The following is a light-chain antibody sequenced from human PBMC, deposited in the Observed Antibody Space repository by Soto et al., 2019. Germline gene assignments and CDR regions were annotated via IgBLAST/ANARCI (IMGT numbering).Light chain of an antibody. CDR1: QSVSIR. CDR3: KQYYGTSPIT. J-gene: IGKJ5*01. CDR2: GAC. Sequence: VLTQAPCTLSLSPGEISTLSCSASQSVSIRLAWYQNKSGQAPRLIISGACSRATGVTDRFSGSGSGTDFTLTISRLEPEDFALYYCKQYYGTSPITLGQGTRLEIK. V-gene: IGKV3-20*01.